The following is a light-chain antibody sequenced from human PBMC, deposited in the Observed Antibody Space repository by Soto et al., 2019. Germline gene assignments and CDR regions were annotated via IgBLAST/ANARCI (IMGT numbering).Light chain of an antibody. CDR3: SSYTTSNAYV. J-gene: IGLJ1*01. CDR2: EVN. V-gene: IGLV2-14*01. CDR1: SSDIGVYNY. Sequence: QSALAQPASVSGSPGQPITFSCTGTSSDIGVYNYVSWYQQHPGKAPKLMIYEVNNRPSGVSNRFSGSKSGNTASLTISGLQAEDEADYYCSSYTTSNAYVFGTGTKVTVL.